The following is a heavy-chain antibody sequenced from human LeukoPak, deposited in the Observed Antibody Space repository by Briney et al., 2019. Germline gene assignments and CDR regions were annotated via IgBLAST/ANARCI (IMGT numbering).Heavy chain of an antibody. J-gene: IGHJ4*02. Sequence: GGSLRLSCAASGFTFSSFAMSWVRQAPEKGLEWVSAISGGGDSTYYADSVKGRFTLSRDNSKNTLYLQMNSLRAEDTAVYYCARERVAGDFDYWGQGTLVTVSS. V-gene: IGHV3-23*01. CDR1: GFTFSSFA. CDR3: ARERVAGDFDY. D-gene: IGHD6-19*01. CDR2: ISGGGDST.